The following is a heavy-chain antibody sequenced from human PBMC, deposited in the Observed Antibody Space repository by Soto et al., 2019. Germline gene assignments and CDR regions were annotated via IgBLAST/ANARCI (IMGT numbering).Heavy chain of an antibody. Sequence: ASVKVSCKASGYTFTSYGISWVRQAPGQGLEWMGWISAYNGNTNYAQKLQGRVTMTTDTSTSTAYMELRSLRSEDTALYYCAKSLVFVDHAYMDVWGKGTTVTVSS. CDR2: ISAYNGNT. D-gene: IGHD2-21*01. J-gene: IGHJ6*03. V-gene: IGHV1-18*01. CDR3: AKSLVFVDHAYMDV. CDR1: GYTFTSYG.